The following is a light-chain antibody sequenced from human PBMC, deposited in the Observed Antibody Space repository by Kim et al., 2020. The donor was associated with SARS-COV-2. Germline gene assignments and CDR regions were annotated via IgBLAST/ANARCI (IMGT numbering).Light chain of an antibody. V-gene: IGLV3-9*01. CDR1: NIGSKN. Sequence: SVALGQTARITCGGNNIGSKNVHWYQQKPGQAPVLVIYRDSNRPSGIPERFSGSNSGNTAILTISRAQAGDEADYYCQVWDSSTGVFGGGTQLTVL. CDR2: RDS. CDR3: QVWDSSTGV. J-gene: IGLJ3*02.